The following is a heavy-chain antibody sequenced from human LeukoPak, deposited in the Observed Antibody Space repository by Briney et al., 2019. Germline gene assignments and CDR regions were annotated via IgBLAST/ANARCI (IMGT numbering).Heavy chain of an antibody. CDR2: INPSGNTT. V-gene: IGHV1-46*01. Sequence: ASVKVSCKASGYTFASYSMHWVRQAPGQGLEWMGIINPSGNTTRYTQKFQGRVIMTRDTSTSTVYMELSSLRSEDTAVYYCARGVTARGFYYYMDIWGNGTTVTISS. CDR1: GYTFASYS. J-gene: IGHJ6*03. CDR3: ARGVTARGFYYYMDI. D-gene: IGHD2-21*02.